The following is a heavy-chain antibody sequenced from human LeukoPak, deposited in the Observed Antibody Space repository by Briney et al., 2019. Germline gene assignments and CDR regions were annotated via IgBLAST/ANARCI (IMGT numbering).Heavy chain of an antibody. CDR2: MNPQSGNT. CDR1: GYTFTNYE. J-gene: IGHJ6*03. CDR3: ARGPNYRNYGSAYYYYMDV. D-gene: IGHD4-11*01. Sequence: GASVKVSCKASGYTFTNYEINWVRQATGQRLEWMGWMNPQSGNTGYAQKFQGRVTITRDTSITTAYMELSSLRSEDTAVYYCARGPNYRNYGSAYYYYMDVWGKGTTVTVSS. V-gene: IGHV1-8*03.